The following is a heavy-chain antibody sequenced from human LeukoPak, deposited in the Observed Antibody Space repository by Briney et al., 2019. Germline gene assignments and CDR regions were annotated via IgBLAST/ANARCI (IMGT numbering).Heavy chain of an antibody. CDR3: ARGRYDFWSGYYDRFDP. CDR2: IYTSGST. Sequence: SETLSLTCTVSGGSISSYYWSWIRQPAGKGLEWIGRIYTSGSTNYNLSLKSRVTMSVDTSKNQFSLKLSSVTAADTAVYYCARGRYDFWSGYYDRFDPWGQGTLVTVSS. V-gene: IGHV4-4*07. CDR1: GGSISSYY. J-gene: IGHJ5*02. D-gene: IGHD3-3*01.